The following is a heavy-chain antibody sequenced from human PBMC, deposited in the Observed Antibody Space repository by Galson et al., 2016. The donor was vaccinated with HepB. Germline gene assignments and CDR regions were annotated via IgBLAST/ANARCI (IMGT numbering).Heavy chain of an antibody. J-gene: IGHJ3*01. CDR3: AREYFEAFDF. CDR1: GFSFSAYS. CDR2: ISGSSDYI. D-gene: IGHD3-3*01. V-gene: IGHV3-21*01. Sequence: SLRLSCAASGFSFSAYSINWVRQAPGRGLEWVSSISGSSDYIYYTESVRGRFTISRGNARNSLYLQMNSLRAEDTAVYFCAREYFEAFDFWGQGTMVTVSS.